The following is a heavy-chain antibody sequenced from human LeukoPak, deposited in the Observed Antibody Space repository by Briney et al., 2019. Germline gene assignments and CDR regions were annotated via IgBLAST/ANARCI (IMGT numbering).Heavy chain of an antibody. CDR1: GGSFSGYY. CDR3: ARVYPTWGVVKEYFDY. J-gene: IGHJ4*02. Sequence: SETLSLTCAVYGGSFSGYYWSWIRQPPGKGLEWIGEINHSGSTNYNPSLKSRVTISVDTSKNQFSLKLSSVTAADTAVYYCARVYPTWGVVKEYFDYWGQGTLVTVSS. V-gene: IGHV4-34*01. CDR2: INHSGST. D-gene: IGHD2-15*01.